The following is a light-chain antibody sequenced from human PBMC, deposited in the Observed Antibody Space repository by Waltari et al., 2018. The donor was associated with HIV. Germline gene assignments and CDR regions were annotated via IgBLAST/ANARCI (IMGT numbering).Light chain of an antibody. Sequence: SYVLTPPPSVSVAPGTPARITCGGSNLASISVHWYQQKPGQAPVLVIYSDSDRPSGIRERFSGSNPGNTANLTISRVEAGDEADYYCQVWDNNSEHPGVVFGGGTKLTVL. V-gene: IGLV3-21*04. CDR3: QVWDNNSEHPGVV. J-gene: IGLJ2*01. CDR2: SDS. CDR1: NLASIS.